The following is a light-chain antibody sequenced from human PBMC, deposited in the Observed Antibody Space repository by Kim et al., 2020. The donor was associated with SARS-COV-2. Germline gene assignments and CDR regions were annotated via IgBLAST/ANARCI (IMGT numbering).Light chain of an antibody. CDR3: SSYTSSSTV. Sequence: QSALTQPAAVSGSPGQSITISCTETSSDYVSWYQQHPGKAPKLMIYDVSKRPSGVSDRFSGSKSGNTASLTISGLQAEDEADYFCSSYTSSSTVFGGGTQLTVL. V-gene: IGLV2-14*01. J-gene: IGLJ2*01. CDR1: SSDY. CDR2: DVS.